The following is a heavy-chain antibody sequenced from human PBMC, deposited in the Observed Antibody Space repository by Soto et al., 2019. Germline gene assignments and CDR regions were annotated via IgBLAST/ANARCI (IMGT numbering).Heavy chain of an antibody. D-gene: IGHD2-15*01. CDR1: GVSLDSGHYY. CDR2: VYYDGST. Sequence: QLHLQESGPGLVNPLETLSLTCSVSGVSLDSGHYYWVWIRQPPGKGLTWIASVYYDGSTYYNPSLKSRVTMSIHKPKNQLSLTRKSVTAADTAIYYCGKVLIGATRHTGVDSWGQGTLVTVSS. CDR3: GKVLIGATRHTGVDS. J-gene: IGHJ4*02. V-gene: IGHV4-39*01.